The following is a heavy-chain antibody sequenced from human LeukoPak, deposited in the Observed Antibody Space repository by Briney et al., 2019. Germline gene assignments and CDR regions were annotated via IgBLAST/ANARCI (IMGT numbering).Heavy chain of an antibody. V-gene: IGHV1-2*06. CDR3: ARDDFWSGYYNFDY. CDR1: GYTFTGYY. CDR2: INPNSGGT. Sequence: ASVKVSCKASGYTFTGYYMHWVRQAPGQGLEWMGRINPNSGGTNYAQKFQCRVTMTRDTSISTAYMELSRLRSDDTAVYYCARDDFWSGYYNFDYWGQGTLVTVSS. J-gene: IGHJ4*02. D-gene: IGHD3-3*01.